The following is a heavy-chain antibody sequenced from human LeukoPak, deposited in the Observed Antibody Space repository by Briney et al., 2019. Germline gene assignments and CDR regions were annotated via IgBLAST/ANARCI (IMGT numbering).Heavy chain of an antibody. D-gene: IGHD6-19*01. CDR3: AVIAVAGIYFDY. CDR1: GFTFSSYR. CDR2: ISSSSSYI. V-gene: IGHV3-21*01. Sequence: GGSLRLSCAASGFTFSSYRMNWVRQAPGKGLEWVSSISSSSSYIYYADSVKGRFTISRDNAKNSLYLQMNSLRAEDTAVYYCAVIAVAGIYFDYWGQGTLVTVSS. J-gene: IGHJ4*02.